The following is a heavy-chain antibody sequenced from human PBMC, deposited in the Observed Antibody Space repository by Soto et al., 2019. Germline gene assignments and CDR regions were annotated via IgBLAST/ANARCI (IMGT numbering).Heavy chain of an antibody. D-gene: IGHD6-13*01. J-gene: IGHJ4*02. Sequence: PSETLSLTCTVSGGSISSYYWSWIRQPPGKGLEWIGYIYYSGSTNYNPSLKSRVTISVDTSKNQFSLKLSSVTAADTAVYYCARGSADGYSSSIFDYWGQGTLVTVSS. CDR1: GGSISSYY. V-gene: IGHV4-59*01. CDR2: IYYSGST. CDR3: ARGSADGYSSSIFDY.